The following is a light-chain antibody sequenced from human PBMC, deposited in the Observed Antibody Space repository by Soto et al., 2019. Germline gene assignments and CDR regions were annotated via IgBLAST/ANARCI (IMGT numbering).Light chain of an antibody. J-gene: IGLJ7*01. CDR1: SGSVSTGYY. CDR3: VLYMGGGISV. Sequence: QTVVTQEPSFSVSPGGTVTLTCGLTSGSVSTGYYPSWYQQTPGQAPRTLVYSTNTRSSGVPDRFSGSILGNKAALTITGAQADDESAYYCVLYMGGGISVFGGGTQLTVL. V-gene: IGLV8-61*01. CDR2: STN.